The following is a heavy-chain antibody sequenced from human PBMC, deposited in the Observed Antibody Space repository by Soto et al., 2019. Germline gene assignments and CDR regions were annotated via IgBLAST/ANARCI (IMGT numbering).Heavy chain of an antibody. D-gene: IGHD3-22*01. Sequence: PGGSVRLSCAASGFTFSSYGMHWVRQAPGKGLEWVAVIWYDGSNKYYADSVKGRFTISRDNSKNTLYLQMNSLRAEDTAVYYCARDETYYYDSSGYAYFDYWGQGTLVTVSS. CDR2: IWYDGSNK. V-gene: IGHV3-33*01. CDR3: ARDETYYYDSSGYAYFDY. J-gene: IGHJ4*02. CDR1: GFTFSSYG.